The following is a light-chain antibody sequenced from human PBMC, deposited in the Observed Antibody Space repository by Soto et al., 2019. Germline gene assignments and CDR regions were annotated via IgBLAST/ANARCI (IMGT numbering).Light chain of an antibody. CDR2: AAS. J-gene: IGKJ4*01. CDR1: QRVDSY. CDR3: APCSAAGGM. Sequence: DIQVTQSPSSLSASVGDSVTLSCQTSQRVDSYIHWYQHQSGKPPKLLIYAASTLQDGVPSRFSGGGSGTAFSRIIAVLEPSDSAPYYGAPCSAAGGMIGVGTQVEIK. V-gene: IGKV1-39*01.